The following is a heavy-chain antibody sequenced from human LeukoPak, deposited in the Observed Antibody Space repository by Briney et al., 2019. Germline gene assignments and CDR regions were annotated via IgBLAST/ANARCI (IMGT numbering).Heavy chain of an antibody. V-gene: IGHV3-73*01. CDR2: IRSKANSYAT. J-gene: IGHJ4*02. CDR1: GFTFSGST. D-gene: IGHD5-18*01. Sequence: GGPLRLSCAASGFTFSGSTMHWVRQASGKGLEWVGRIRSKANSYATAYAASVKGRFTISRDDSKNTAYLQMNSLKTEDTAVYYCTRGDTAAGRDYWGQGTLVTVSS. CDR3: TRGDTAAGRDY.